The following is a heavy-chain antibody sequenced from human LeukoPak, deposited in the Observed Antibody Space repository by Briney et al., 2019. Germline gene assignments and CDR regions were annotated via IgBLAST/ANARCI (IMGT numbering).Heavy chain of an antibody. J-gene: IGHJ5*02. CDR3: ARDAHLREGWFDP. Sequence: GASVKVSCKASGYTFTGYYMHWVRQAPGQGLEWMGWINPNSGGTNYAQKFQGRVTMTRDTSISTAYMELSRLRSDDTAVYYCARDAHLREGWFDPWGQGTLVTVSS. CDR1: GYTFTGYY. V-gene: IGHV1-2*02. CDR2: INPNSGGT.